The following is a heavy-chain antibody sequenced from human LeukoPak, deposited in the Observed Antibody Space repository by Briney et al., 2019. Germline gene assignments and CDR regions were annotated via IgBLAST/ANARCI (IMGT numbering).Heavy chain of an antibody. V-gene: IGHV3-23*01. D-gene: IGHD6-13*01. CDR2: ISGSGGST. Sequence: GGSLRLSCAASGFTFSSYAMSWVRQAPGKGLEWVSAISGSGGSTYYADSVKGRFTISRDNSKNTLYLQMNSLRAEDTAVYYCAKGSVAAAGTSGWFDPWGQGTLVTVSS. J-gene: IGHJ5*02. CDR1: GFTFSSYA. CDR3: AKGSVAAAGTSGWFDP.